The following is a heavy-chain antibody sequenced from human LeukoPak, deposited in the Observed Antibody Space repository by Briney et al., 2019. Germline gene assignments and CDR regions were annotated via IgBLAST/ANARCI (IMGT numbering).Heavy chain of an antibody. CDR1: GGSISSYY. Sequence: PSETLSLTCTVSGGSISSYYWSWLRQPAGKGLEWIGYIYYSGSTNYNPSLKSRVTISVDTSKNQFSLKLSSVTPADTAVYYCARDGGGQQQLVRYDYWGQGTLVTVSS. CDR2: IYYSGST. CDR3: ARDGGGQQQLVRYDY. D-gene: IGHD6-13*01. V-gene: IGHV4-59*01. J-gene: IGHJ4*02.